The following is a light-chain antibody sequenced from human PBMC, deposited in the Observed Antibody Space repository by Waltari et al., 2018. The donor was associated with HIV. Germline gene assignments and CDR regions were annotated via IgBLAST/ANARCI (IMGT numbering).Light chain of an antibody. CDR2: RDN. CDR1: TSNVGSNC. V-gene: IGLV1-47*01. J-gene: IGLJ1*01. CDR3: ATWDGSLGGVYV. Sequence: QSVLTQPPSASGTPGQRVTISCSGTTSNVGSNCVSWYQHIQGTAPKLLIYRDNRRPSGVPDRFSGSKSGASASLAISGLRSEDEGDYYCATWDGSLGGVYVFGTGTKVTVL.